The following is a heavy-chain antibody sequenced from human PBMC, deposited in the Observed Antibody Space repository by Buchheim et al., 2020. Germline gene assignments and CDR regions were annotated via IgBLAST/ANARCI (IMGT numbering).Heavy chain of an antibody. Sequence: EVQLVDSGGGLVQPGESLRLSCAPSGFSFSGYAMSWVRQAPGKGLEWVSSISGSGATTFNADSVKGRFTISRDNSKNMLYLQMNSLRAEDTAVYFCAKGSRGYTNYYFDYWGQGTL. J-gene: IGHJ4*02. D-gene: IGHD4-11*01. V-gene: IGHV3-23*04. CDR1: GFSFSGYA. CDR2: ISGSGATT. CDR3: AKGSRGYTNYYFDY.